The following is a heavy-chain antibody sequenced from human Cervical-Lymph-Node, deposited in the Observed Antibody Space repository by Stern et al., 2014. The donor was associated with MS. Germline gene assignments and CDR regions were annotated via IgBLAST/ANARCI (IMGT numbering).Heavy chain of an antibody. CDR1: GFTFSDCY. J-gene: IGHJ4*02. Sequence: VQLVASGGGLVKPGGSLRLSCAASGFTFSDCYMSWIRQAPGKGLEWVSYISSGGSTIYYADSVKGRFTISRDNAKNSLYLQMNSLRAEDTAVYYCAREGFGVVIPDYWGQGTLVTVSS. D-gene: IGHD3-3*01. CDR3: AREGFGVVIPDY. CDR2: ISSGGSTI. V-gene: IGHV3-11*01.